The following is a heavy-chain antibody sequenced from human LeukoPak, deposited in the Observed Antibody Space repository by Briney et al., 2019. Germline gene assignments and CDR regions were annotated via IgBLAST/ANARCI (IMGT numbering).Heavy chain of an antibody. CDR3: AKDGRITMIVGVSGMDV. CDR2: ISGSGGPI. J-gene: IGHJ6*02. D-gene: IGHD3-22*01. Sequence: GGSLRLSCVASGFTFSNYAISWVRQAPGNGLEWVSTISGSGGPIYYADSVKGGFTISRENSKNTLYMQMNSLSAEDTAVYYCAKDGRITMIVGVSGMDVWGQGTTVTVSS. V-gene: IGHV3-23*01. CDR1: GFTFSNYA.